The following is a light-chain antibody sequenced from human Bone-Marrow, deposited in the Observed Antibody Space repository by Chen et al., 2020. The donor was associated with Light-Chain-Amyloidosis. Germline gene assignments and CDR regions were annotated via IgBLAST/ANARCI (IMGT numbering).Light chain of an antibody. V-gene: IGKV3-20*01. Sequence: EIVLTPSPGTLSLSPGEGANLSSRASQTISSNYLTWYQQKFGQAPRLLIYGSSSRATGIPDRFTGSGSGTDFTLTINRLEPEDFAMYYCQQYGTSPLTFGGGTKVEIK. CDR3: QQYGTSPLT. CDR1: QTISSNY. CDR2: GSS. J-gene: IGKJ4*01.